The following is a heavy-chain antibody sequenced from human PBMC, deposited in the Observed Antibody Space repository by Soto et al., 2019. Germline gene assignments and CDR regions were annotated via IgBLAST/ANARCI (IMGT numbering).Heavy chain of an antibody. CDR1: GYTFTSYG. V-gene: IGHV1-18*01. CDR2: ISGYNGQT. J-gene: IGHJ6*01. CDR3: ARDERKELWVEGLTAMGG. D-gene: IGHD3-16*01. Sequence: QVQLVQSGPEVKKPGASVKVSCKASGYTFTSYGVSWVRLAPGQGLEWMGWISGYNGQTNYAQKFRGRVTFTAETSTNSAYRELWSLSSDDTAMFYCARDERKELWVEGLTAMGGWGQWTTVTV.